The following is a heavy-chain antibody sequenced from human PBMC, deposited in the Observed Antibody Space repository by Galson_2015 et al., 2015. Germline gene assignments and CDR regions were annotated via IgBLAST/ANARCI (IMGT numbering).Heavy chain of an antibody. Sequence: QSGAEVKKPGESLKISCTGSGYSFTSYWIGWVRQMPGKGLEWMGIIYPGDSDTRYSPSFQGQVTISADKSISTAYLQWSSLKASDTAMYYCASSRNTYYYGSGSSTDAFDIWGQGTMVTVSS. CDR1: GYSFTSYW. V-gene: IGHV5-51*01. D-gene: IGHD3-10*01. CDR3: ASSRNTYYYGSGSSTDAFDI. CDR2: IYPGDSDT. J-gene: IGHJ3*02.